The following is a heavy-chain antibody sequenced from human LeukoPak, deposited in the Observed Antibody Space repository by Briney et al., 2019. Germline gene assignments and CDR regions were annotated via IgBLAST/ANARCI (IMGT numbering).Heavy chain of an antibody. CDR3: ARVGAAAGSLADY. CDR2: IYYSGST. Sequence: SETLSLTCTVSGGSISSGGYYWSWIRQHPGKGLEWIGYIYYSGSTYYNPSLKSRVTISVDTSKNQFSLKLSSVTAADTAVYYCARVGAAAGSLADYWGQGTLVTVSS. V-gene: IGHV4-31*03. D-gene: IGHD6-13*01. CDR1: GGSISSGGYY. J-gene: IGHJ4*02.